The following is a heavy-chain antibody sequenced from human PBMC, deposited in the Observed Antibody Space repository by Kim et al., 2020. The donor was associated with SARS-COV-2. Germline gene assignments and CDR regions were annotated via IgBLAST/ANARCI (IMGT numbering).Heavy chain of an antibody. V-gene: IGHV4-4*02. Sequence: STNYNPSRKSRVTISVDKSKNQFSLKLSSVTAADTAVYYCARDGGLSGGYWGQGTLVTVSS. CDR2: ST. CDR3: ARDGGLSGGY. D-gene: IGHD3-10*01. J-gene: IGHJ4*02.